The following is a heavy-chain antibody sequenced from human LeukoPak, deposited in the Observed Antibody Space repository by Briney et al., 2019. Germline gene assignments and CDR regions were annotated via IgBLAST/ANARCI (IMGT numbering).Heavy chain of an antibody. J-gene: IGHJ3*02. Sequence: GGSLRLSCAASGFTFSSYEMNWVRQAPGKGLEWVSAISGSGGSTYYADSVKGRFTISRDNSKNTLYLQMNSLRAEDTAVYYCAKGPLAYCGGDCYSAAFDIWGQGTMVTVSS. V-gene: IGHV3-23*01. CDR1: GFTFSSYE. CDR3: AKGPLAYCGGDCYSAAFDI. CDR2: ISGSGGST. D-gene: IGHD2-21*02.